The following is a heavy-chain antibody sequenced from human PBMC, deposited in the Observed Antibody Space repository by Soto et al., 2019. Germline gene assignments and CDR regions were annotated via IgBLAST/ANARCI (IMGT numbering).Heavy chain of an antibody. CDR1: GYTLTELS. Sequence: QVQLGQSGAEVKKPGASVKVSCKVSGYTLTELSMHWVRQAPGKGLEWMGGFDPEDGETIYAQKFQGRVTMTEDTSTNTAYMELSSLRSENTAVYYCATFPPPVEMATNDWYFDLWGRGPLVTVSS. CDR2: FDPEDGET. V-gene: IGHV1-24*01. CDR3: ATFPPPVEMATNDWYFDL. D-gene: IGHD5-12*01. J-gene: IGHJ2*01.